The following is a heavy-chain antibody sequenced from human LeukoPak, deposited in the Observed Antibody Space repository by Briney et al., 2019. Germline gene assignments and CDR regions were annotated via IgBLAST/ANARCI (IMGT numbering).Heavy chain of an antibody. D-gene: IGHD3-3*01. CDR1: GFTVTSNY. CDR3: ARGSRWSGYYLGY. J-gene: IGHJ4*02. V-gene: IGHV3-53*01. CDR2: IYSGENT. Sequence: GGSLRLSCAASGFTVTSNYMSWVRQAPGKGLEWVSVIYSGENTDYADSAKGRFTVSRDNSKNTVYLQMNRLRVEDTAVYYCARGSRWSGYYLGYWGQGIVVTVSS.